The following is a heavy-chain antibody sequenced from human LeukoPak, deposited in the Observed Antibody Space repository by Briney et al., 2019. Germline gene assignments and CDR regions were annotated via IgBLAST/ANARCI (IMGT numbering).Heavy chain of an antibody. J-gene: IGHJ5*02. CDR3: ARDFGSGNWFDP. D-gene: IGHD6-25*01. V-gene: IGHV4-61*02. CDR1: GGSISSGSYY. Sequence: SETLSLTCTVSGGSISSGSYYWSWIRQPAGKGLEWIGRIYTSGSTNYNPSLKSRVTISVDTSKNQFSLKLSSVTAADTAVYYCARDFGSGNWFDPWGQGTLVTVSS. CDR2: IYTSGST.